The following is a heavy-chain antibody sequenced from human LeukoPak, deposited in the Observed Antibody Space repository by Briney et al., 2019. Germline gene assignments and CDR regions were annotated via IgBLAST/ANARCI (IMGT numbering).Heavy chain of an antibody. D-gene: IGHD2-21*01. CDR1: DGAISLNH. J-gene: IGHJ3*02. V-gene: IGHV4-59*12. CDR3: AREGDCGGDCPAGAFDI. Sequence: SETLSLTCSVSDGAISLNHWTWIRQSPEKGLEWIGNIDDSGRTNYNPSLRSRVTISVDTSKSQFSLKLSSVTAADTAVYYCAREGDCGGDCPAGAFDIWGQGTMVTVSS. CDR2: IDDSGRT.